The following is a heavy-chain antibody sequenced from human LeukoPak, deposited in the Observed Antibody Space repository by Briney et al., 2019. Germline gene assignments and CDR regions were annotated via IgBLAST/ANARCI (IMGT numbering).Heavy chain of an antibody. CDR3: ARDKPWYEGAPIDY. V-gene: IGHV3-48*01. CDR1: GFTFSTYS. J-gene: IGHJ4*02. CDR2: ISSSSSTI. D-gene: IGHD6-13*01. Sequence: GGSLRLSCAASGFTFSTYSMNWVRQAPGKGLEWISYISSSSSTIYYADSVKGRFTISRDNAKNSLYLQMNSLRAEDTAVYYCARDKPWYEGAPIDYWGQGTLVTVSS.